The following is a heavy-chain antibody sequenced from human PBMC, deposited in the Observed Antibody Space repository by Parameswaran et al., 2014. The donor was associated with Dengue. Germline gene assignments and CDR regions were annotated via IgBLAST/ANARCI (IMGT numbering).Heavy chain of an antibody. CDR3: ARVFNGNYYYGMDV. J-gene: IGHJ6*02. CDR2: IYYSGST. D-gene: IGHD3-3*01. V-gene: IGHV4-30-4*01. Sequence: PGKGLEWIGYIYYSGSTYYNPSLKSRVTISVDTSKNQFSLKLSSVTAADTAVYYCARVFNGNYYYGMDVWGQGTTVTVSS.